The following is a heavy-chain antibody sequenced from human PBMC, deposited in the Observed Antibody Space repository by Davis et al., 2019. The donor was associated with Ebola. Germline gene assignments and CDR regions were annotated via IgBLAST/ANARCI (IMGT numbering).Heavy chain of an antibody. CDR3: ARGLGMGWFDP. CDR1: GGSFSGYY. D-gene: IGHD6-13*01. J-gene: IGHJ5*02. CDR2: INHRGST. Sequence: SETLSLTCAMYGGSFSGYYWSWIRQPPGRGLEWIGEINHRGSTNYNPSLKSRVTISVDTSKNQFSLKVTSVTAADTAVYYCARGLGMGWFDPWGQGTLVTVSS. V-gene: IGHV4-34*01.